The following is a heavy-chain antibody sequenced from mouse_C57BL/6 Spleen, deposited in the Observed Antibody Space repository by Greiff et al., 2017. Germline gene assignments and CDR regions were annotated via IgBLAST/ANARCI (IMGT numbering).Heavy chain of an antibody. CDR1: GYAFTNYL. CDR3: ARKGYDYAWFAY. J-gene: IGHJ3*01. V-gene: IGHV1-54*01. D-gene: IGHD2-4*01. Sequence: QVQLKQSGAELVRPGTSVKVSCKASGYAFTNYLIEWVKQRPGQGLEWIGVINPGSGGTNYNEKFKGKATLTEDKSSSTAYMQLSSLTSEDSAVYFCARKGYDYAWFAYWGQGTLVTVSA. CDR2: INPGSGGT.